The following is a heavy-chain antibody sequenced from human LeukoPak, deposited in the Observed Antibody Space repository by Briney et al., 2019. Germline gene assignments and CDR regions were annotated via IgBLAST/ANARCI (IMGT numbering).Heavy chain of an antibody. J-gene: IGHJ4*02. CDR2: ISGSGGST. CDR1: GFTFSSYA. D-gene: IGHD3-9*01. Sequence: GGSLRLSCAASGFTFSSYAMSWVRQAPGKGLEWVSAISGSGGSTYYADSVKGRFTISRDNSKNTLYLQMNSLRAEDTAVYYCAKMDDDILTGYYTYWGQGTLVTVSS. V-gene: IGHV3-23*01. CDR3: AKMDDDILTGYYTY.